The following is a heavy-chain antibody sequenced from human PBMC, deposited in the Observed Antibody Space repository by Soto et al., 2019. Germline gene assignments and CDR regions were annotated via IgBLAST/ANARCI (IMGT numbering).Heavy chain of an antibody. J-gene: IGHJ5*02. V-gene: IGHV4-4*02. CDR2: IYHSGST. CDR1: GGSSSSSNW. Sequence: QVQLQESGPGLVKPSGTLSLTCAASGGSSSSSNWWSWVRQPPGKGLEWSGEIYHSGSTNYNPSLKSRVTISVDKSKNQFSLKLSSVTAADTAVYYCVRDYIVRGVMRWFGPCGQGTLVTVSS. CDR3: VRDYIVRGVMRWFGP. D-gene: IGHD3-10*01.